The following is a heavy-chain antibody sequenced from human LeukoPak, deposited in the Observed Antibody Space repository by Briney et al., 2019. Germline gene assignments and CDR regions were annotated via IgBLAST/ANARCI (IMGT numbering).Heavy chain of an antibody. V-gene: IGHV3-30*18. Sequence: PGGSLRLSCAASGFTFSNYGIHWVRQAPGKGLEWVAVISYDGSNKYYADSVKGRCTISRDNSKNTVYLQMSSLRAEDTAVYYCAKEAGYSYGFDYWGQGTLVTVSS. CDR1: GFTFSNYG. CDR3: AKEAGYSYGFDY. CDR2: ISYDGSNK. D-gene: IGHD5-18*01. J-gene: IGHJ4*02.